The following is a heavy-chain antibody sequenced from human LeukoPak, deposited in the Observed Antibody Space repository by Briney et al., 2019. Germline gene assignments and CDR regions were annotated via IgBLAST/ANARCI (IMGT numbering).Heavy chain of an antibody. V-gene: IGHV4-61*05. D-gene: IGHD4-17*01. CDR1: GGSISSSIYY. CDR3: ARNGLRDY. Sequence: PSETLSLTCTVSGGSISSSIYYWGWIRQPPGKGLEWIGYIYYSGSTNYNPSLKSRVTISVDTSKNQFSLKLSSVTAADTAVYYCARNGLRDYWGQGTLVTVSS. J-gene: IGHJ4*02. CDR2: IYYSGST.